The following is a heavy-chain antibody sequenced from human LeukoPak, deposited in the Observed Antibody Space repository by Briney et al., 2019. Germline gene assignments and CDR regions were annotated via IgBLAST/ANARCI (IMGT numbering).Heavy chain of an antibody. CDR2: INHSGST. CDR1: GGSFSGYY. J-gene: IGHJ4*02. D-gene: IGHD6-19*01. Sequence: SETLSLTCAVYGGSFSGYYWSWIRQPPGKGLEWIGEINHSGSTNYNPSLKSLVTISVDTSKNQFSLKLSSVTAADTAVYYCARLAVAGDYWGQGTLVTVSS. CDR3: ARLAVAGDY. V-gene: IGHV4-34*01.